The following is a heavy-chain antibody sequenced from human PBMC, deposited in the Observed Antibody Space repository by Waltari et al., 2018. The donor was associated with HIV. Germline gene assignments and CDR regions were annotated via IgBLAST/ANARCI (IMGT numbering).Heavy chain of an antibody. CDR1: GGSLSGYY. D-gene: IGHD2-15*01. CDR2: INHSGST. Sequence: QVQLEQWGAGLLQPSETLSLTCAVYGGSLSGYYWNWIRQPPGKGLEWIGEINHSGSTNYSPSLRSRATISLDTAKNQFSLTLTSVTAADTALYYCARADGGVVAAKVDNWGQGTLVTVSS. J-gene: IGHJ4*02. CDR3: ARADGGVVAAKVDN. V-gene: IGHV4-34*01.